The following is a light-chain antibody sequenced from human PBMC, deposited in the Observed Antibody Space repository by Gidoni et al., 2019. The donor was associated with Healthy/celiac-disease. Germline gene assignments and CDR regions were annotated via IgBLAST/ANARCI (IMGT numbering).Light chain of an antibody. CDR2: GAS. CDR1: QSVSSN. J-gene: IGKJ1*01. V-gene: IGKV3-15*01. CDR3: QHHKA. Sequence: EIVMTQSPATLSVSPGERATLSCRASQSVSSNLAWYQQKPGQAPRLLSYGASTRATGIPARFSGSGSGTEFTLTISSLQSEDFAVYYCQHHKAFGQGTKVEIK.